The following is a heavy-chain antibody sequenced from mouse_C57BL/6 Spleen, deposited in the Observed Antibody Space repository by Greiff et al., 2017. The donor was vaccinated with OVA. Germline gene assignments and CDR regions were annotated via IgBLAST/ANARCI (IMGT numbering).Heavy chain of an antibody. J-gene: IGHJ3*01. V-gene: IGHV1-61*01. CDR2: IYPSDSET. D-gene: IGHD2-12*01. CDR1: GYTFTSYW. Sequence: QVQLQQPGAELVRPGSSVKLSCKASGYTFTSYWMDWVKQRPGQGLEWIGNIYPSDSETHYNQKFKDKATLTVDKSSSTAYMQLSSLTSEDSAVYCCARRYDDGFAYWGQGTLVTVSA. CDR3: ARRYDDGFAY.